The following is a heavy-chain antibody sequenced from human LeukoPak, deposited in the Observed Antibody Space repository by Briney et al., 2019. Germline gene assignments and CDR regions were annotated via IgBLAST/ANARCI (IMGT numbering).Heavy chain of an antibody. CDR2: IYYSGST. D-gene: IGHD2-8*01. CDR1: GGSISSYY. CDR3: ARYLRSHFDY. Sequence: PSETLSLTCTLSGGSISSYYWSWIRQPPGKGLEWIGYIYYSGSTNYNPSLKSRVTISVDTSKNQFSLKLSSVTAADTAVYYCARYLRSHFDYWGQGTLVTVSS. V-gene: IGHV4-59*01. J-gene: IGHJ4*02.